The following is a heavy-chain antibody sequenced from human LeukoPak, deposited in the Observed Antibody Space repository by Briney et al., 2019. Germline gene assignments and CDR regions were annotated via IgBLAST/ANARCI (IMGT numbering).Heavy chain of an antibody. CDR2: LYYSGST. CDR1: GGSISSSTFY. D-gene: IGHD3-16*02. J-gene: IGHJ2*01. Sequence: PSETLSLTCTVSGGSISSSTFYWGWIRQPPGKGLEWIGSLYYSGSTYYNPSLKSRATMSVDTSKKQFSLKLRSLTAADTAVYFCARGVSSYRSAWYFDLWGRGTLVTVSS. V-gene: IGHV4-39*07. CDR3: ARGVSSYRSAWYFDL.